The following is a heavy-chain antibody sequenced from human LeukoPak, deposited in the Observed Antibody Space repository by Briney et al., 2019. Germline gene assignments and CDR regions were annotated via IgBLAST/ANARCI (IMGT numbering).Heavy chain of an antibody. Sequence: VASVKVSCKASGYTFTSYAMHWVRQAPGQRLEWMGWINAGNGNTKYSQKFQGRVTITRDTSASTAYMELSSLRSEDTAVYYCARDQWFGELSMFDPWGQGTLVTVSS. CDR3: ARDQWFGELSMFDP. CDR2: INAGNGNT. CDR1: GYTFTSYA. V-gene: IGHV1-3*01. J-gene: IGHJ5*02. D-gene: IGHD3-10*01.